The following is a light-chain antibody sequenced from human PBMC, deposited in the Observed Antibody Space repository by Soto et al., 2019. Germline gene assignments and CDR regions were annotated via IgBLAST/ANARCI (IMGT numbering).Light chain of an antibody. CDR1: QSVSSS. Sequence: EIVMKKSPATLSASPGERATHSCRASQSVSSSLAWYQQKPGQAPRLLIYGASTRATGIPAKFSGSGSGTEFTLTISSLQSEDFAVYYCQQYNNWPPVTFGQGTKVDIK. V-gene: IGKV3-15*01. CDR3: QQYNNWPPVT. J-gene: IGKJ1*01. CDR2: GAS.